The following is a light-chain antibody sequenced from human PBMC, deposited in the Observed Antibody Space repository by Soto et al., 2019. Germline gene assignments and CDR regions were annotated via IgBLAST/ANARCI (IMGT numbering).Light chain of an antibody. J-gene: IGKJ1*01. CDR2: GAS. CDR1: QSVSSSF. V-gene: IGKV3-20*01. Sequence: EIVLTQSPGTLSLSPGERATLSCRASQSVSSSFSAWYQQKPGQAPRLLIYGASNRATGIPDRFSGSGSGTDFTLTISRLEPEDFGVYYCQQYVTSPWAFGQGTKVAIK. CDR3: QQYVTSPWA.